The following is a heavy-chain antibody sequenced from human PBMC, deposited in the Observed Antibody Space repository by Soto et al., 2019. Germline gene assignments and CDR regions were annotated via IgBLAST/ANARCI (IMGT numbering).Heavy chain of an antibody. Sequence: PSETLPLTCTVSGGSINTSRYTWGWLRQAPGKGLEWIGSIYRNRTTYYHPSRNCRPGIAIYTTKIQFSLRLSSVTADDTSMYYRARDGHCSTARCYMVGGVYLFNYYLDVWGQGTTVTVSS. D-gene: IGHD2-2*02. J-gene: IGHJ6*02. CDR1: GGSINTSRYT. V-gene: IGHV4-39*02. CDR2: IYRNRTT. CDR3: ARDGHCSTARCYMVGGVYLFNYYLDV.